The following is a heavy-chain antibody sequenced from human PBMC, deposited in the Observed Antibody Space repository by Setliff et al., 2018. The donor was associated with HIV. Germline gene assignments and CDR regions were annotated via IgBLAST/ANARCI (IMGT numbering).Heavy chain of an antibody. D-gene: IGHD1-26*01. J-gene: IGHJ4*02. CDR2: IRYDGSYR. Sequence: GGSLRLSCAASGFTFSSYGMHWVRQAPGKGLEWVAFIRYDGSYRYYVDSVKGRFTISRDNSKNTLYLQMNSLRAEDTAVYYCARDRYSGSSTDYWGQGTLVTVSS. CDR3: ARDRYSGSSTDY. CDR1: GFTFSSYG. V-gene: IGHV3-30*02.